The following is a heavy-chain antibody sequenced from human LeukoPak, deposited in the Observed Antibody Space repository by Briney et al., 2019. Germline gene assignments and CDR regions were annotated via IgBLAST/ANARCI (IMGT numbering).Heavy chain of an antibody. CDR1: GGSISNYW. D-gene: IGHD7-27*01. CDR3: ARTGKNWETGYGMDV. CDR2: VFDSGGT. V-gene: IGHV4-59*01. J-gene: IGHJ6*02. Sequence: SETLSLTCTVSGGSISNYWWSWIRQPPGKGLEWIGYVFDSGGTNYNPSLKSRVTISVDTSKKQFSLKLSSVTAADTAVYYCARTGKNWETGYGMDVWGQGTTVTVSS.